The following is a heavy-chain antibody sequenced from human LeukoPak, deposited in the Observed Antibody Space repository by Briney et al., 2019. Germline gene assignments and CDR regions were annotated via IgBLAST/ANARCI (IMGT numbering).Heavy chain of an antibody. CDR2: ISSSSSYI. V-gene: IGHV3-21*01. J-gene: IGHJ3*02. Sequence: PGGSLRLSCAASGFTFSSYSMNWVRQAPGKGLEWVSSISSSSSYIYYADSVKGRFTISRDNAKNSLYLQMNSLRAEDTAVYYCAKDLGYYYDSSGYSRLDAFDIWGQGTMVTVSS. D-gene: IGHD3-22*01. CDR3: AKDLGYYYDSSGYSRLDAFDI. CDR1: GFTFSSYS.